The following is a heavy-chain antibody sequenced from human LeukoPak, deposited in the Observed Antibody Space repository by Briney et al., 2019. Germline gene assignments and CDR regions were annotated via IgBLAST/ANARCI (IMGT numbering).Heavy chain of an antibody. Sequence: GGSLRLSFAASGFTFSSYGMHWVRQAPGKGLEWVAFIRYDGSNKYYADSVKGRFTISRDNSKNTLYLQMNSLRAEDTAVYYCAKDLLRFLDSQADYWGQGTLVTVSS. CDR2: IRYDGSNK. J-gene: IGHJ4*02. V-gene: IGHV3-30*02. D-gene: IGHD3-3*01. CDR1: GFTFSSYG. CDR3: AKDLLRFLDSQADY.